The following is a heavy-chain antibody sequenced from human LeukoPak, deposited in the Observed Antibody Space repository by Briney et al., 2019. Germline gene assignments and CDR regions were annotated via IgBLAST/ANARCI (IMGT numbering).Heavy chain of an antibody. CDR2: TSWNSGSI. Sequence: PGRSLRLSCAASGFTFDDYAMHWVRQGPGKGLEWVSGTSWNSGSIAYADSVKGRFTISRDNAKNSLYLQMDSLRAEDTALYYCAKGLSMVRGLDYWGQGTLVTVSS. J-gene: IGHJ4*02. V-gene: IGHV3-9*01. CDR1: GFTFDDYA. CDR3: AKGLSMVRGLDY. D-gene: IGHD3-10*01.